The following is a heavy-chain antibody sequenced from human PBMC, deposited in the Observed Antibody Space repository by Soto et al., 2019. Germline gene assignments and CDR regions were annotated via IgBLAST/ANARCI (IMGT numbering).Heavy chain of an antibody. J-gene: IGHJ4*02. D-gene: IGHD3-22*01. CDR2: ISYDGSNK. Sequence: GGSLRLSCAASGFTFSSYGMHWVRQAPGKGLEWVAVISYDGSNKYYADSVKGRFTISRDNSKNTLYLQMDSLRAEDTAVYYCAKDRSPYYYDRTFDYLGKGTLVTVSS. CDR1: GFTFSSYG. V-gene: IGHV3-30*18. CDR3: AKDRSPYYYDRTFDY.